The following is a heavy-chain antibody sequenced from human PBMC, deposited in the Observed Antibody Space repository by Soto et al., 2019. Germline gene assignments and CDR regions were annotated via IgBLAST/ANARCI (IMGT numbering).Heavy chain of an antibody. CDR1: GGSLSSSSSS. D-gene: IGHD2-2*01. CDR2: ISYSGST. J-gene: IGHJ6*03. V-gene: IGHV4-39*01. CDR3: ARTYVTDVVVVPASKDYMDV. Sequence: QLQLQESGPGLVKPSETLSLTCTVSGGSLSSSSSSWGWIRQPPGKGLEWLGIISYSGSTYYSPSLKSRLTISVDASKNLFSLKLSSVTAADTAVYYCARTYVTDVVVVPASKDYMDVCGKGTTGTVSS.